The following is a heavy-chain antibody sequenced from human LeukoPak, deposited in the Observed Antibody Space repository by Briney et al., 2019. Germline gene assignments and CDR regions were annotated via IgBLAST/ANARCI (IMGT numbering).Heavy chain of an antibody. J-gene: IGHJ6*03. CDR2: INHSGGT. Sequence: SETLSLTCAVYGGSFSGYYWSWIREPPGKGREWSGEINHSGGTNYNPSLKSRVTISVETSKNKFSLKLSSVTAADTAVYYCARGAGAAHPNSYYYYMDVWGKGTTVTVSS. CDR1: GGSFSGYY. D-gene: IGHD6-13*01. V-gene: IGHV4-34*01. CDR3: ARGAGAAHPNSYYYYMDV.